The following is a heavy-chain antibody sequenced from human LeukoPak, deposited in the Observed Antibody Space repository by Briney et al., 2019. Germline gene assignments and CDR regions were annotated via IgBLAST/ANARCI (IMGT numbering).Heavy chain of an antibody. V-gene: IGHV3-30*02. CDR1: GFTFSRYG. CDR2: VRYDGNNK. D-gene: IGHD3-3*01. Sequence: GGSLRLSCVASGFTFSRYGMHWVRQAPGKGLEWVAFVRYDGNNKYYVDSVKGRFTISRDNSKNTLYLQMNSLRAEDTAVYYCAKDPGYDFWSAYYTDYWGQGTLVTVSS. J-gene: IGHJ4*02. CDR3: AKDPGYDFWSAYYTDY.